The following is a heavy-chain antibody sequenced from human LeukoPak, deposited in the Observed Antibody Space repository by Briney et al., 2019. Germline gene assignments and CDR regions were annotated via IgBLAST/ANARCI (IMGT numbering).Heavy chain of an antibody. V-gene: IGHV3-53*01. D-gene: IGHD2-15*01. Sequence: PGGSLRLSCAASGFTVSSNYMSWVRQAPGKGLEWVSVIYSGGSTYYADSVEVRFTISRDNSKNTLYLQMNSLRAEDTAVYYCARMTASGGSCYSCYFDYWGHGTLVTVSS. J-gene: IGHJ4*01. CDR1: GFTVSSNY. CDR2: IYSGGST. CDR3: ARMTASGGSCYSCYFDY.